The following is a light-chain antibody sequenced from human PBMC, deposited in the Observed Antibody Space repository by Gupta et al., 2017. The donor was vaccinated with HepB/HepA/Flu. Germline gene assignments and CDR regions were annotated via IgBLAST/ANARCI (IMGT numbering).Light chain of an antibody. CDR2: DAS. CDR3: QQGIT. CDR1: QSVSSD. V-gene: IGKV3-11*01. Sequence: EIVLTQSPATLSLSPGERATLSCRASQSVSSDLAWYQQKSGQAPRLLIYDASNRATGIPARFSGSGSGTDFTLTISSLEPEDLAVYYCQQGITVGPGTKVDVK. J-gene: IGKJ3*01.